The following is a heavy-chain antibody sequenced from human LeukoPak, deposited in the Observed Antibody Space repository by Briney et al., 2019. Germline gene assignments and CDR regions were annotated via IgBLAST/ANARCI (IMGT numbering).Heavy chain of an antibody. CDR3: AREXXLEMXXRXFDL. CDR1: GGTFSSYA. J-gene: IGHJ2*01. Sequence: SVKVSCKASGGTFSSYAISWVRQAPGQGLEWMGGIIPIFGTANYAQKFQGRVTITADESTSTAYMELSSLRSEDTAVYYCAREXXLEMXXRXFDLXGRXTXXXXSS. D-gene: IGHD5-24*01. V-gene: IGHV1-69*01. CDR2: IIPIFGTA.